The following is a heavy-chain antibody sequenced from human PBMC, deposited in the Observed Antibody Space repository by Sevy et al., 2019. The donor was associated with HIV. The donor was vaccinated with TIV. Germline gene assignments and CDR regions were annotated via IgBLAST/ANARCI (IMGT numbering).Heavy chain of an antibody. CDR2: EAGSGGST. Sequence: GGSLRLSCAASGFTFSIYAMNWVRQAPGKGLEWVSGEAGSGGSTYHADSVKGRFTISRDDSKSTLYLQMNSLRVEDTAVYYCAKDLGDPVAFDIWGQGTMVTVSS. CDR1: GFTFSIYA. J-gene: IGHJ3*02. D-gene: IGHD2-21*02. CDR3: AKDLGDPVAFDI. V-gene: IGHV3-23*01.